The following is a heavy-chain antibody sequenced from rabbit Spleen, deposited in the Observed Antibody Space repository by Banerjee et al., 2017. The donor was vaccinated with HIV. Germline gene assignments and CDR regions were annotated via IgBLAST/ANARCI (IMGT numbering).Heavy chain of an antibody. CDR2: VDVGSSGFT. V-gene: IGHV1S45*01. D-gene: IGHD8-1*01. J-gene: IGHJ6*01. CDR3: ARDAATSFSSYGMDL. CDR1: GFSFTSGFW. Sequence: QEQLVESGGGLVQPEGSLTLTCTASGFSFTSGFWICWVRQAPGKGLEWIGCVDVGSSGFTYFASWAKGRFTISKTSSTTVTLQMTSLTAADTATYFCARDAATSFSSYGMDLWGPGTLVTVS.